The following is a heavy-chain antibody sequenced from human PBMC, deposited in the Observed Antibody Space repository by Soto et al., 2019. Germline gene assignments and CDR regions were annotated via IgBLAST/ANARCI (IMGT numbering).Heavy chain of an antibody. CDR1: GGSFSSQY. V-gene: IGHV4-34*01. CDR3: ARGPPVVVTAMGGMDV. J-gene: IGHJ6*02. Sequence: PSETLSLTCAVYGGSFSSQYWNWLRQPPGKGLEWIGEINHSGSTNYNPSLKSRVTISVDTSKNQFSLKLSSVTAADTAMYYCARGPPVVVTAMGGMDVWGQGTTVTVSS. D-gene: IGHD2-21*02. CDR2: INHSGST.